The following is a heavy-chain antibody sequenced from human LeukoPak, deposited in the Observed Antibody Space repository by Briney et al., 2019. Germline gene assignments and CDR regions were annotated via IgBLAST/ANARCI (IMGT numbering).Heavy chain of an antibody. V-gene: IGHV4-59*11. Sequence: SETLSLTCTVSGGSISSHYWSWIRQPPGKGLEWIGYVYYSGSTNYNPSLKSRVTISVDTSKNQFSLKLSSVTAADTAVYYCARDVEYWGQGTLATVSS. J-gene: IGHJ4*02. CDR3: ARDVEY. CDR2: VYYSGST. CDR1: GGSISSHY.